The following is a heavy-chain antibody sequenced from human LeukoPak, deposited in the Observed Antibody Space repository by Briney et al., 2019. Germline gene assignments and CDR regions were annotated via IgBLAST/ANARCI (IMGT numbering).Heavy chain of an antibody. J-gene: IGHJ4*02. D-gene: IGHD1-7*01. CDR1: GFTFSSYA. CDR3: AKARYNWNYRY. CDR2: ISGSGGST. Sequence: GGSLRLSCAASGFTFSSYAMSWVRQAPEKGLEWVSAISGSGGSTYYADSVKGRFTISRDNSKNTLYLQMNSLRAEDTAVYYCAKARYNWNYRYWGQGTLVTVSS. V-gene: IGHV3-23*01.